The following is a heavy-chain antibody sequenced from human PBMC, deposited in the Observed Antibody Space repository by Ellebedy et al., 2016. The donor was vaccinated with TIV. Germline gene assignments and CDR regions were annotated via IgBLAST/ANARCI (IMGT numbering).Heavy chain of an antibody. V-gene: IGHV3-30*04. Sequence: PGGSLRLSCAASGFTFSHYAMHWVRQAPGRGLAWVAVISYDGGSTYFADSVKGRFTFSRDNSHNTLYLQMNSLSAEDTAVYYCARDFFSRFDSRLNGGFDPWGQGTLVTVSS. CDR2: ISYDGGST. D-gene: IGHD2-8*01. CDR3: ARDFFSRFDSRLNGGFDP. J-gene: IGHJ5*02. CDR1: GFTFSHYA.